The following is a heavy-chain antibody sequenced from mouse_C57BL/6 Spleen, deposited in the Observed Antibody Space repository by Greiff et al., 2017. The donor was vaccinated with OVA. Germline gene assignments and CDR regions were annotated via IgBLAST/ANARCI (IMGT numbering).Heavy chain of an antibody. J-gene: IGHJ2*01. V-gene: IGHV5-17*01. CDR3: AWGDYGCSFDY. Sequence: EVQRVESGGGLVKPGGSLKLSCAASGFTFSDYGMHWVRQAPEKGLEWVAYISSGSSTIYYADTVKGRFTISRDNAKYTLFLQMTSLRSEYTAMYYCAWGDYGCSFDYWGQGTTLTVSS. CDR2: ISSGSSTI. CDR1: GFTFSDYG. D-gene: IGHD1-1*01.